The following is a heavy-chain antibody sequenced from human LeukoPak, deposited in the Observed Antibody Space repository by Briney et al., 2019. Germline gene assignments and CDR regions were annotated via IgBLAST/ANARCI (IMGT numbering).Heavy chain of an antibody. J-gene: IGHJ4*02. CDR3: ARVLNYYDSSGYYFSY. Sequence: GGSLRLSCAASGFTFSSYSMNWVRQAPGKGLEWVSPISSSSSYIYYADSVKGRFTISRDNSKNTLYLQMNSLRAEDTAVYYCARVLNYYDSSGYYFSYWGQGTLVTVSS. V-gene: IGHV3-21*01. CDR1: GFTFSSYS. D-gene: IGHD3-22*01. CDR2: ISSSSSYI.